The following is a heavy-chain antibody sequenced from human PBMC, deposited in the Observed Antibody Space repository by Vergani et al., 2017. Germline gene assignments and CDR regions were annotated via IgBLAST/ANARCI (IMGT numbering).Heavy chain of an antibody. V-gene: IGHV3-23*01. CDR1: GFTFSSYA. J-gene: IGHJ5*02. CDR3: ARDPSMVRGVIGWFDP. Sequence: EVQLLESGGGLVQPGGSLRLSCAASGFTFSSYAMSWVRQAPGKGLEWVSAISGSGGSTYYADSVKGRFTISRDNSKNTLYLQMNSLRAEDTAVYYCARDPSMVRGVIGWFDPWGQGTLVTVSS. D-gene: IGHD3-10*01. CDR2: ISGSGGST.